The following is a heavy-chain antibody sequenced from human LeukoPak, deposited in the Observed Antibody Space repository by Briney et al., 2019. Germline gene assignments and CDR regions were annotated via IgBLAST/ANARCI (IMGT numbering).Heavy chain of an antibody. Sequence: GGSLRLSCAASGFTFSSYGMHWVRQAPGEGLEWVAVIWYDGSNKYYADSVKGRFTISRDNSKNMLYLQMNSLRAEDTAVYYCARDPYDILTGYYTLDWYFDYWGQGTLVTVSS. CDR1: GFTFSSYG. CDR2: IWYDGSNK. D-gene: IGHD3-9*01. CDR3: ARDPYDILTGYYTLDWYFDY. J-gene: IGHJ4*02. V-gene: IGHV3-33*01.